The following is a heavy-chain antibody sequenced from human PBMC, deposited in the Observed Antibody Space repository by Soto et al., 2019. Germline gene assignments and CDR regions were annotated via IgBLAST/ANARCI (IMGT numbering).Heavy chain of an antibody. CDR3: AREDPGYSIILGYYYYGVLH. CDR2: LIPIFGTA. CDR1: GGTFSSYA. J-gene: IGHJ6*02. Sequence: AVKVSCTASGGTFSSYAISWVRQAPGQGLEWMGGLIPIFGTANYAQKFQGRVTITADKSTSTAYMELSSLRSEDTAVYYCAREDPGYSIILGYYYYGVLHCGQATTATV. V-gene: IGHV1-69*06. D-gene: IGHD6-13*01.